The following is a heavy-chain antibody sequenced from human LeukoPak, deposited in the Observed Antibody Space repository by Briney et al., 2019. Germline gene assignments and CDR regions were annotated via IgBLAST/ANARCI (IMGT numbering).Heavy chain of an antibody. CDR3: ARQRSSSPDAFDI. J-gene: IGHJ3*02. D-gene: IGHD6-6*01. CDR1: GYSFTSYW. V-gene: IGHV5-51*01. Sequence: GESLKISCKGSGYSFTSYWIGWVRQMPGKGLEWMGIIYPGDSDTRYSPSFQGQVTISADKSISTAYLQWSSLKASDTAIYYCARQRSSSPDAFDIWGQGTMVTVSS. CDR2: IYPGDSDT.